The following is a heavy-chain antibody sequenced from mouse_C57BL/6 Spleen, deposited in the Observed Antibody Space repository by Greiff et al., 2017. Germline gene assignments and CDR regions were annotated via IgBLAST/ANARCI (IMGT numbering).Heavy chain of an antibody. J-gene: IGHJ4*01. Sequence: EVKLVESEGGLVQPGSSMKLSCTASGFTFSDYYMAWVRQVPEKGLEWVANINYDGSSTYYLDSLKSRFIISRDNAKNILYLQLSSLKSEDTATYYCARDRGWVYAMDYWGQGTSVTVSS. CDR1: GFTFSDYY. CDR3: ARDRGWVYAMDY. CDR2: INYDGSST. D-gene: IGHD2-3*01. V-gene: IGHV5-16*01.